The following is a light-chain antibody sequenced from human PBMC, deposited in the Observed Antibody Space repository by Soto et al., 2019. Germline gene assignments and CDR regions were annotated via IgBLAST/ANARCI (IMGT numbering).Light chain of an antibody. Sequence: DIQMTQSPSTLSASVGDRVTITCRASQSISSWLAWYQQKPGKAPKLLIYKASTLESGVPSRFSGSGSVTEFALAISSLQPDDSATYYCQQYNDNWTFGQGTKVEIK. CDR2: KAS. CDR1: QSISSW. CDR3: QQYNDNWT. J-gene: IGKJ1*01. V-gene: IGKV1-5*03.